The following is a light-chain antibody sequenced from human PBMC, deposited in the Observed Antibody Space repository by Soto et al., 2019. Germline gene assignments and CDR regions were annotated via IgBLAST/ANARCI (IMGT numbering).Light chain of an antibody. Sequence: EIVLTQSPGTLSLSPGERATLSCRASQSVSSRYLDWYQQKPGQAPRLLIYGASSRATGIPDRFSGSGSGTDFTLTISRLEPEDSAVYYCQQYGASPWMFGQGTKVEI. V-gene: IGKV3-20*01. CDR1: QSVSSRY. CDR3: QQYGASPWM. CDR2: GAS. J-gene: IGKJ1*01.